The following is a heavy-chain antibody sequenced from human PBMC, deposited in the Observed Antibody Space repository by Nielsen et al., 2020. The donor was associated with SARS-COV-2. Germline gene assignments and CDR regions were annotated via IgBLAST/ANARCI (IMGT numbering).Heavy chain of an antibody. J-gene: IGHJ4*02. V-gene: IGHV4-30-4*01. CDR3: ARPKRAAAGNSYFDY. D-gene: IGHD6-13*01. CDR1: GGSISSGDYY. CDR2: IYYSGST. Sequence: SETLSLTCTVSGGSISSGDYYWSWIRQPPGKGLEWIGYIYYSGSTNYNPSLKSRVTISVDTSKNQFSLKLSSVTAADTAVYYCARPKRAAAGNSYFDYWGQGTLVTVSS.